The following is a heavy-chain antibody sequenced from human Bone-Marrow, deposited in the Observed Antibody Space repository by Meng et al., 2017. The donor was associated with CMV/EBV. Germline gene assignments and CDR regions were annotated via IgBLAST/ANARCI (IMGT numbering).Heavy chain of an antibody. CDR2: ILYDGSNE. CDR1: GFTFSSFG. J-gene: IGHJ6*02. Sequence: GGSLRLSCAASGFTFSSFGMHWVRQAPGKGLEWVAFILYDGSNEYYADSVKGRFIIFRDNSKNTLYLQMNSLRAEDTAVYYCAKTLSGSYFYYYGLDVWGQGTTVTVSS. V-gene: IGHV3-30*18. CDR3: AKTLSGSYFYYYGLDV. D-gene: IGHD1-26*01.